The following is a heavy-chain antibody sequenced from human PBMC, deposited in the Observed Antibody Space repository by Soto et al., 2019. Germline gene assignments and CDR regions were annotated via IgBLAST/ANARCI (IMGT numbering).Heavy chain of an antibody. J-gene: IGHJ6*02. CDR3: ARDASGFDSYYGMDV. CDR1: GGSISSFY. Sequence: SETLSLTCSVSGGSISSFYWSWIRQPPGKGLEYIGYIYYSGSTNYNPSLKSRVTISVDTSKNQFSLKLSSVTAADTAVYYCARDASGFDSYYGMDVWGQGTTVTVSS. D-gene: IGHD2-21*01. V-gene: IGHV4-59*01. CDR2: IYYSGST.